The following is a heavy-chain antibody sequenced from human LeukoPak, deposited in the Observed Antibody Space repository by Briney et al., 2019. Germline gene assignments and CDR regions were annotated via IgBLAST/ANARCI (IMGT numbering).Heavy chain of an antibody. J-gene: IGHJ4*02. Sequence: PGVSLRLSCAPSGYIFFSYNTNWVRQAPGMGLEWVSYISSSSSTIYHALSVRGLFTLSRENDKNALSFQMNRLRAEDTAVYYCARDPGLSGYYLDHWGQGTLVTVSS. CDR3: ARDPGLSGYYLDH. D-gene: IGHD3-3*01. V-gene: IGHV3-48*01. CDR2: ISSSSSTI. CDR1: GYIFFSYN.